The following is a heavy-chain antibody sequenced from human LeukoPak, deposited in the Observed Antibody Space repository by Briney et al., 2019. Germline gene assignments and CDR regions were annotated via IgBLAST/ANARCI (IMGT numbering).Heavy chain of an antibody. V-gene: IGHV3-74*01. Sequence: GGSLRLSCAASAGSWMHWVRQAPGQGLVWVSRIKSDGSDTTYADSVKGRFTISRDNAKNTLYLQMNSLRAEDTAVYYCATSDWFDPWGQGTLVTVSS. CDR2: IKSDGSDT. D-gene: IGHD3-10*01. CDR3: ATSDWFDP. J-gene: IGHJ5*02. CDR1: AGSW.